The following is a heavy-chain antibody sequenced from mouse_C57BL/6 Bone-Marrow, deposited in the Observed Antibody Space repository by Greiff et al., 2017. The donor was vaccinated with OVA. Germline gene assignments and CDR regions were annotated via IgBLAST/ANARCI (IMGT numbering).Heavy chain of an antibody. CDR1: GFSLTSYG. V-gene: IGHV2-6-1*01. CDR2: IWSDGST. Sequence: VMLVESGPGLVAPSQCLSITCTVSGFSLTSYGVHWVRQPPGKGLEWLVVIWSDGSTTYNSALKSRLSISKDNSKCQVFLKMNSRLTDDTAMYDCARQDSSGSYYYAMDYWGQGTSVTVSS. J-gene: IGHJ4*01. D-gene: IGHD3-2*02. CDR3: ARQDSSGSYYYAMDY.